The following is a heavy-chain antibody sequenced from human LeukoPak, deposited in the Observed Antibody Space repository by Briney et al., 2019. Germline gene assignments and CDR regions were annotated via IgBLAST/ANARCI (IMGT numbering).Heavy chain of an antibody. Sequence: PGGSLRLSCAASGFTFSSYAMSWVRQAPGKGLEWVSGISGSGGSTYYADSVKGRFTISRDNSKNTVFLEMNSLRADDTAVYHCAKGPGYYPYYFDYWGQGTLVTVSS. J-gene: IGHJ4*02. D-gene: IGHD3-9*01. CDR2: ISGSGGST. CDR3: AKGPGYYPYYFDY. V-gene: IGHV3-23*01. CDR1: GFTFSSYA.